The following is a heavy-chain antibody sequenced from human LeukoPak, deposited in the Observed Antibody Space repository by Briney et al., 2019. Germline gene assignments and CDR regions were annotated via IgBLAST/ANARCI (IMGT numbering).Heavy chain of an antibody. D-gene: IGHD2-2*01. CDR2: ISYDGSNK. J-gene: IGHJ4*02. Sequence: GGSLRLSCAASGFTFSSYAMHWVRQAPGKGLEWVAVISYDGSNKYYADSVKGRFTISRDSSKNTLYLQMNSLRAEDTAVYYCARDRLRYCSSTSCPLGYWGQGTLVTVSS. CDR3: ARDRLRYCSSTSCPLGY. V-gene: IGHV3-30*04. CDR1: GFTFSSYA.